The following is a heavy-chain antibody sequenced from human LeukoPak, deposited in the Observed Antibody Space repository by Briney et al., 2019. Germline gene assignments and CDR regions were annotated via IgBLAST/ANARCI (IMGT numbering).Heavy chain of an antibody. Sequence: SETLSLTCTVSGGSISSSSYYWGWIRQPPGKGLEWIGSIYYSGSTYYNPSLKSRVTISVDTSKNQFSLKLSSVTAADTAVYYCATAPIAGATFSAFDIWGQGTMVTVSS. CDR1: GGSISSSSYY. V-gene: IGHV4-39*01. J-gene: IGHJ3*02. CDR2: IYYSGST. D-gene: IGHD1-26*01. CDR3: ATAPIAGATFSAFDI.